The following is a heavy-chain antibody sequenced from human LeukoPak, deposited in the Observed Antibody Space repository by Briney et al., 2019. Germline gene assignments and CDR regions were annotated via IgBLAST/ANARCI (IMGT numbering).Heavy chain of an antibody. D-gene: IGHD6-13*01. Sequence: GGSLRLSCAASGFTVSGNYMSWVRQAPGKGLEWVSVIYSGGSTYYADSVKGRFTISRDNSKNTLYLQMNSLRAEDTAVYYCARDPNPGIAAAGTPDPWGQGTLVTVSS. CDR2: IYSGGST. J-gene: IGHJ5*02. CDR1: GFTVSGNY. CDR3: ARDPNPGIAAAGTPDP. V-gene: IGHV3-66*02.